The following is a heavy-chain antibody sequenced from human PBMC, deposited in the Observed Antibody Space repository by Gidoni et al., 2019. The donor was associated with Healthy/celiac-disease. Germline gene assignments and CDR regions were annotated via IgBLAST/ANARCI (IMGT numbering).Heavy chain of an antibody. Sequence: QVQLVESGGGVVQPGRSLRLSCAASGFTFSSYAINWVRQAPGKGLEWVAVISYDGSNKYYADSVKGRFTISRDNSKNTLYLQMNSLRAEDTAVYYCARDKRYSYGLRSIYYYYYGMDVWGQGTTVTVSS. V-gene: IGHV3-30-3*01. CDR2: ISYDGSNK. D-gene: IGHD5-18*01. CDR1: GFTFSSYA. J-gene: IGHJ6*02. CDR3: ARDKRYSYGLRSIYYYYYGMDV.